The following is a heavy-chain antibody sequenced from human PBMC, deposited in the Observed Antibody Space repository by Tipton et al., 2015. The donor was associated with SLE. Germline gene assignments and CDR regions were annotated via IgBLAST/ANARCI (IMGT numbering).Heavy chain of an antibody. Sequence: TLSLTCTVSGGSISSSSYYWGWIRQPPGKGLEWIGSIYYSGSTYYNPSLKSRVTISVDTSKNQFSLKLSSVTAADTAVYYCARMSSGWSVGAFDIWGQGTMVTVSS. D-gene: IGHD6-13*01. CDR2: IYYSGST. CDR1: GGSISSSSYY. V-gene: IGHV4-39*07. CDR3: ARMSSGWSVGAFDI. J-gene: IGHJ3*02.